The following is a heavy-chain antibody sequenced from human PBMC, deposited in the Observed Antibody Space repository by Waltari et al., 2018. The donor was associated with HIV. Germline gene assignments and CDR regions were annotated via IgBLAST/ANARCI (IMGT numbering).Heavy chain of an antibody. D-gene: IGHD3-3*02. CDR3: ARVRSIMGRFLGFDY. CDR1: GLSVRSNY. V-gene: IGHV3-53*02. CDR2: IYRSGDA. J-gene: IGHJ4*02. Sequence: EVQLVETGGGLIQPGGSLRLSCAASGLSVRSNYMNWVRQARGKGLEWVSVIYRSGDAYYADFVKGRFTISRDNSKNTLYLQMNSLRAEDTAVYYCARVRSIMGRFLGFDYWGQGTLVTVSS.